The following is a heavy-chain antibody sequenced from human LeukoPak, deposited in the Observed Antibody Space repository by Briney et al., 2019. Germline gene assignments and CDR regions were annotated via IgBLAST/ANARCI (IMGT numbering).Heavy chain of an antibody. CDR3: SRVKIEATIIDY. CDR1: GFTFSDYY. J-gene: IGHJ4*02. CDR2: IRSKASGGTT. Sequence: GGSLRLSCAASGFTFSDYYMSWIRQAPGKGLEWVGFIRSKASGGTTEYAASVKGRFTISRDDSKSIACLQMNSLKSEDTAVYYCSRVKIEATIIDYWGQGTLVTVSS. D-gene: IGHD5-12*01. V-gene: IGHV3-49*03.